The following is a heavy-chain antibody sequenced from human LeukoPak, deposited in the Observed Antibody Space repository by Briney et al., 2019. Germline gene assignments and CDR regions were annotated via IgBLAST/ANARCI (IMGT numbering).Heavy chain of an antibody. CDR2: ISDYNGNI. Sequence: ASVKVSCKASGYTFTSYGISRVRQAPGQGLEWMGWISDYNGNINYAQKLQGRVTMTTDTSTSTAYMELRSLRSDDTAVYYCARDLYRDSLPVSWFDPWGQGTLVTVSS. V-gene: IGHV1-18*01. D-gene: IGHD4-11*01. CDR3: ARDLYRDSLPVSWFDP. CDR1: GYTFTSYG. J-gene: IGHJ5*02.